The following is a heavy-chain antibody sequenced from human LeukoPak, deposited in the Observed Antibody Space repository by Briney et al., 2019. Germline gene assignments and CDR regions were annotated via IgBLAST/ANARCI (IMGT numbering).Heavy chain of an antibody. D-gene: IGHD6-19*01. Sequence: GWSLRLSCAASGFTFSSYSMNWVRQAPGKGLEWVSSISSSSSYIYYADSVKGRFTISRDNAKNSLYLQMNSLRAEDTAVYYCARDGAVAGGFDYWGQGTLVTVSS. J-gene: IGHJ4*02. CDR1: GFTFSSYS. CDR3: ARDGAVAGGFDY. V-gene: IGHV3-21*01. CDR2: ISSSSSYI.